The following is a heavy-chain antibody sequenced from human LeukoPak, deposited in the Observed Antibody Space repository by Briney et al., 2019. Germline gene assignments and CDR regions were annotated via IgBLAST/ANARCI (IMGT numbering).Heavy chain of an antibody. CDR3: ARDLYGDYVEINWFDP. J-gene: IGHJ5*02. D-gene: IGHD4-17*01. CDR2: IYTSGST. CDR1: GGSISSYY. V-gene: IGHV4-4*07. Sequence: SGTLSLTCTVSGGSISSYYWSWIRQPAEKGQEWIGRIYTSGSTNYNPSLKSRVTMSVDTSKNQFSLKLSSVTAADTAVYYCARDLYGDYVEINWFDPWGQGTLVTVSS.